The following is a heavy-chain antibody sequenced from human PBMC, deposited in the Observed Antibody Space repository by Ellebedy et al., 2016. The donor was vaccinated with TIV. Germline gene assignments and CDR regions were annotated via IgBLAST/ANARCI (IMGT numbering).Heavy chain of an antibody. Sequence: GGSLRLSCAASGFSLSSSWMHWVRQAPGKGLVWVSRIKTDGSSTNYADSVKGRFTISRDNAKNTLYLQMNNLRAEDTAVYYCARPQVGPTPLGFDIWGQGTMVTVSS. CDR1: GFSLSSSW. D-gene: IGHD1-26*01. J-gene: IGHJ3*02. CDR2: IKTDGSST. V-gene: IGHV3-74*01. CDR3: ARPQVGPTPLGFDI.